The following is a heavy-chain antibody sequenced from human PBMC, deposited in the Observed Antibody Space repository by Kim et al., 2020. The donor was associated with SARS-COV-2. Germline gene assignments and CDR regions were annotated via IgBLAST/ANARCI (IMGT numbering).Heavy chain of an antibody. CDR2: IYHKGST. V-gene: IGHV4-38-2*02. CDR3: VRGKEDNYGGPDAFDI. CDR1: GYSISSGYY. D-gene: IGHD4-17*01. J-gene: IGHJ3*02. Sequence: SETLSLTCTVSGYSISSGYYWGWIRQPPGNGLECIGSIYHKGSTYYNPSLKSRVTISLDTPNNHFSLKLISVTATDTALYYCVRGKEDNYGGPDAFDIWGQGTMVTVSS.